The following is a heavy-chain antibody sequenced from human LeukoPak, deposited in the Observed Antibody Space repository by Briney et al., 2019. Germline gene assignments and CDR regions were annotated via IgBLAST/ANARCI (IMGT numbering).Heavy chain of an antibody. CDR1: GVSISSSSW. V-gene: IGHV4-4*02. D-gene: IGHD3-16*01. CDR3: ARRGGVTSGNFYVNYFDY. Sequence: SETLSLTCAVSGVSISSSSWWSWVRQPPEKGLEWVGEIYHSGITNYNPSLRSRVTTSIDKSQNQSSLQLHSVTAADTAVYYCARRGGVTSGNFYVNYFDYWGQGVLVTVSS. CDR2: IYHSGIT. J-gene: IGHJ4*02.